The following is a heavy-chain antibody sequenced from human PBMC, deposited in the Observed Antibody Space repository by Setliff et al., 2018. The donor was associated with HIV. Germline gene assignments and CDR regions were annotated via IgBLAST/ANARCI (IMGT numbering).Heavy chain of an antibody. D-gene: IGHD3-22*01. CDR1: GGSMNSGGYY. Sequence: PSETLSLTCAVSGGSMNSGGYYWSWIRQPPGKGLEWIGYIYTSVSTNYNPSLKSRVTISVDTSKNQFSLKLTSVTAADTAVYYCARGLSFYDPGGFDYWGQGTLVTVSS. J-gene: IGHJ4*02. CDR3: ARGLSFYDPGGFDY. V-gene: IGHV4-61*08. CDR2: IYTSVST.